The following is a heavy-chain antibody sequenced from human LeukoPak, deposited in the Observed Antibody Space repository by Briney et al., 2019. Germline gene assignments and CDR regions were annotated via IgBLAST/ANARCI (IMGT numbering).Heavy chain of an antibody. CDR3: ARDRRLGG. J-gene: IGHJ3*01. V-gene: IGHV3-21*01. D-gene: IGHD3-16*01. CDR2: ISSSSSYI. Sequence: GGSLRLSCAASGFTFSSFSINWDRQAPGKGLEWVSSISSSSSYIYYADSMKGRFAISRDNAKNSLYLQMNSLRAEDTAVYYCARDRRLGGWGQGTMVTVSS. CDR1: GFTFSSFS.